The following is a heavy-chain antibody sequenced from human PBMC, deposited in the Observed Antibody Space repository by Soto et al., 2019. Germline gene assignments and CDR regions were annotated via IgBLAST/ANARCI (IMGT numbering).Heavy chain of an antibody. Sequence: GGSLRLSCAASGFTFSSYAMSWVRQAPGKGLEWVSAISGSGGSTYYADSVKGRFTISRDNSKNTLYLQMNSLRAEDTAVYYCAKDYDSSGYYYVLPPGSIDYWGQGTLVTVSS. D-gene: IGHD3-22*01. CDR1: GFTFSSYA. CDR3: AKDYDSSGYYYVLPPGSIDY. V-gene: IGHV3-23*01. CDR2: ISGSGGST. J-gene: IGHJ4*02.